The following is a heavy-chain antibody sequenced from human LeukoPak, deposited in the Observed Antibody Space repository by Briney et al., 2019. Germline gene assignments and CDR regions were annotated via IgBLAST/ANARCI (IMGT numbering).Heavy chain of an antibody. CDR1: GGSIGSYY. J-gene: IGHJ4*02. CDR2: IYYSGST. V-gene: IGHV4-59*01. CDR3: ARSDYGDYAYFDY. D-gene: IGHD4-17*01. Sequence: SETLSLTWTVSGGSIGSYYWSWLRQPPGKGLEWIGYIYYSGSTNYNPSLKSRVTISVDTSKNQFSLKLSSVTAADTAVYYCARSDYGDYAYFDYWGQGTLVTVSS.